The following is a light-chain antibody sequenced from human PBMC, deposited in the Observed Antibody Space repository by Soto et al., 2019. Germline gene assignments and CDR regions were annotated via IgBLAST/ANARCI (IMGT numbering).Light chain of an antibody. V-gene: IGKV3D-20*02. CDR3: QQRSSWPLT. Sequence: DTVLTQSPGTLSLTSGERATLSCRASQSISGTYLAWYQQKPGQSPRLLIYSASTRAPGIPDRFSGSGSGTDFTLTISSLEPEDFAVYYCQQRSSWPLTFGQGTRLEIK. CDR2: SAS. J-gene: IGKJ5*01. CDR1: QSISGTY.